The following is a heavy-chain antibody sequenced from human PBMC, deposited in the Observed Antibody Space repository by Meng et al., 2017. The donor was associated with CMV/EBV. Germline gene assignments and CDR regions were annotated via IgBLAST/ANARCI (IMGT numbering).Heavy chain of an antibody. CDR1: GGFTSGYY. Sequence: VPVPGSGQALGNPSETLSLPLSVSGGFTSGYYWGWIRQPAGKGLEWIGRSYTSGSTNYNPSLKSRVTMSVDTSKNQFSLKLSSVTAADTAVYYCAREIVVVPAAIDNWFDPWGQGTLVTVSS. J-gene: IGHJ5*02. CDR2: SYTSGST. V-gene: IGHV4-4*07. CDR3: AREIVVVPAAIDNWFDP. D-gene: IGHD2-2*02.